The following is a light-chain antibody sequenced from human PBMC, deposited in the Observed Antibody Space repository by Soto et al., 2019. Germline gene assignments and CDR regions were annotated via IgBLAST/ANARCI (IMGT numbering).Light chain of an antibody. V-gene: IGLV1-40*01. Sequence: QSVLTQPPSVSGAPGQRVTISCTGSSSNIGAGYDVHWYQQLPGTAPKLLIYGNSNRPSGVPDRFSGSKSGTSASLAITGLQAEDEADYYCQSYDSSLSGPYWVFGGGNKLTVL. J-gene: IGLJ3*02. CDR1: SSNIGAGYD. CDR3: QSYDSSLSGPYWV. CDR2: GNS.